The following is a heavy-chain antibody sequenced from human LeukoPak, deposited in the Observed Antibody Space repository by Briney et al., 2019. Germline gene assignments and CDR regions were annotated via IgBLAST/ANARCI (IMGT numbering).Heavy chain of an antibody. CDR1: GFTFSSYD. CDR2: IGTAGDT. Sequence: GGSLRLSCAASGFTFSSYDMHWVRQATGKGLEWVSAIGTAGDTYYPGSVKGRFTISRENAKNSLYLQMNSLRAGDTAVYYCARWGGLVVDYYYYGTDVWGQGTTVTVSS. CDR3: ARWGGLVVDYYYYGTDV. D-gene: IGHD3-16*01. V-gene: IGHV3-13*01. J-gene: IGHJ6*02.